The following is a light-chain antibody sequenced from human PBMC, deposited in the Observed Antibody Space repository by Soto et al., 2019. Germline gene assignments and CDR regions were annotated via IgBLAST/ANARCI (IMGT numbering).Light chain of an antibody. V-gene: IGKV3-15*01. CDR2: GQS. J-gene: IGKJ5*01. Sequence: LTQSPGPLSLSPGDSATLSCRASQRVSYKLAWYQHKTGQAPRILIYGQSTRENGIPERFSGSGSGTELNLTISRLQSEDFAVYYCQQRSNWTITCGQGTRLEIK. CDR1: QRVSYK. CDR3: QQRSNWTIT.